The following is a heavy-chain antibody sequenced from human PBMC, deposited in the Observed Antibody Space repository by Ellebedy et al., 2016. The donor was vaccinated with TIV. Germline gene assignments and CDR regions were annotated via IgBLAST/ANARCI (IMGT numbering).Heavy chain of an antibody. D-gene: IGHD4-17*01. CDR2: IGVTGDT. J-gene: IGHJ5*02. V-gene: IGHV3-13*01. CDR1: GFTFSNYD. Sequence: GGSLRLXXAASGFTFSNYDIHWVRQAPGKGLEWVSSIGVTGDTYYADSVKGRFTISRDNAKNSLYLQMNSLRADDTAVYYCARDPDYGDGWFDTWGQGTLVTVSS. CDR3: ARDPDYGDGWFDT.